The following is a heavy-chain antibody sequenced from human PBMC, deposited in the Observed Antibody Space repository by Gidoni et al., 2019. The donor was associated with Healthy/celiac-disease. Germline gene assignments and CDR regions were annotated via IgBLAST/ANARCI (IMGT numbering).Heavy chain of an antibody. V-gene: IGHV4-31*03. D-gene: IGHD2-21*01. Sequence: QVQLQESGPGLVKPSQTLSLTCTVSGGSISSGGYYWSWIRQHPGKGLEWIGYIYYSGSTYYNPSLKSRVTISVDTSKNQFSLKLSSVTAADTAVYYCARDLRPFRGHASYSYGMDVWGQGTTVTVSS. CDR1: GGSISSGGYY. J-gene: IGHJ6*02. CDR3: ARDLRPFRGHASYSYGMDV. CDR2: IYYSGST.